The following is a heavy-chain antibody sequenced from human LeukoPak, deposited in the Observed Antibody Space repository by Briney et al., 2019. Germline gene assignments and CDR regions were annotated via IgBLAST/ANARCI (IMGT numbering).Heavy chain of an antibody. D-gene: IGHD6-13*01. Sequence: GGSLRLSCAASGFTFSSYSMNWVRQAPGKGLEWVSYISSSSSYIYYADSVKGRFTISRDNSKNSLYLQMNSLRAEDTAVYYCARHPGIAAAGTGSGYWGQGTLDTVSS. V-gene: IGHV3-21*01. J-gene: IGHJ4*02. CDR2: ISSSSSYI. CDR3: ARHPGIAAAGTGSGY. CDR1: GFTFSSYS.